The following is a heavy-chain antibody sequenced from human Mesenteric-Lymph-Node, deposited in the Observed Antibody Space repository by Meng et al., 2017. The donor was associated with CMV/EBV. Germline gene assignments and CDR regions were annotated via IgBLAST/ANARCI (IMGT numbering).Heavy chain of an antibody. J-gene: IGHJ6*02. D-gene: IGHD3-3*01. CDR2: IYYSGST. Sequence: SETLSLTCTVSGGSISSSSYYWGWIRQPPGKGLEWIGSIYYSGSTYYNPSLKSRVTISVDTSKNQLSLKLSSVTAADTAVYYCARMIFGVVSMDVWGQGTTVTVSS. CDR1: GGSISSSSYY. CDR3: ARMIFGVVSMDV. V-gene: IGHV4-39*07.